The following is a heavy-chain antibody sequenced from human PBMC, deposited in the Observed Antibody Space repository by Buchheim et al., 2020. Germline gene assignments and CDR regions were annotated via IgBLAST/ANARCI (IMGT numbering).Heavy chain of an antibody. V-gene: IGHV3-48*04. CDR3: ARDSGTTPNYYYYYGMDV. CDR2: ISSSSSTI. CDR1: GFTFSSYS. D-gene: IGHD1-7*01. Sequence: EVQLVESGGGLVQPGGSLRLSCAASGFTFSSYSMNWVRQAPGKGLEWVSYISSSSSTIYYADSVKGRFTISRDNAKKSLYLQMNSLRAEDTAVYYCARDSGTTPNYYYYYGMDVWGQGTT. J-gene: IGHJ6*02.